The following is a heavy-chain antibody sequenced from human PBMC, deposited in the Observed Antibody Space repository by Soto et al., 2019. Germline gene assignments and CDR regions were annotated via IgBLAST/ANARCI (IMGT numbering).Heavy chain of an antibody. CDR3: AHSRVQLERRGCFDY. J-gene: IGHJ4*02. D-gene: IGHD1-1*01. Sequence: QITLKESGPTLVKPTQTLTLTCTFSGFSLSTSGVGVGWIRQPPGKALEWLALIYWDDDKRYSPSLKSRLTITNDTSKHLVVLTMTNMDPVDTATYYGAHSRVQLERRGCFDYWGQGTLVTVSS. CDR1: GFSLSTSGVG. V-gene: IGHV2-5*02. CDR2: IYWDDDK.